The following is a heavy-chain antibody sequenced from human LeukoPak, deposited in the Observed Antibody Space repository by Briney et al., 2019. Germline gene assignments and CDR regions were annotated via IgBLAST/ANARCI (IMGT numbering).Heavy chain of an antibody. V-gene: IGHV4-39*01. Sequence: SETLSLTCTVSGGSISSSSYYWGWIRQPPGKGLEWIGSIYYSGSTYYNPSLKSRVTISVDTSKNQFSLKLSSVTAADTAVYYCASGIAAAGKLDYFDYWGQGTLVTVSS. J-gene: IGHJ4*02. CDR3: ASGIAAAGKLDYFDY. CDR2: IYYSGST. CDR1: GGSISSSSYY. D-gene: IGHD6-13*01.